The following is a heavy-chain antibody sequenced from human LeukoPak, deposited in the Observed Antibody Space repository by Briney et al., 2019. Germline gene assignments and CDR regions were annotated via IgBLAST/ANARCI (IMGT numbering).Heavy chain of an antibody. V-gene: IGHV1-18*01. D-gene: IGHD4-23*01. CDR2: ISAYNGNT. J-gene: IGHJ4*02. CDR1: AYTFTRYG. Sequence: EASETVSCKTSAYTFTRYGISWVRQAPGQGLQWLGWISAYNGNTNYAQKLQGRVTITTDTYTSPDYMELRRQRCDDTAVHYCPRSWGHVYGGNLDYWGQGTLVTVSS. CDR3: PRSWGHVYGGNLDY.